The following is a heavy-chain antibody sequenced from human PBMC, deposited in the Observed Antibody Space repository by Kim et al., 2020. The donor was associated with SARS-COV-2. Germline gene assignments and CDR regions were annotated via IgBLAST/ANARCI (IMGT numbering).Heavy chain of an antibody. D-gene: IGHD3-22*01. CDR1: GFTFSSYA. V-gene: IGHV3-30*04. CDR3: ARGNLITMIVVVITTDA. J-gene: IGHJ3*01. Sequence: GGSLRLSCAASGFTFSSYAMHWVRQAPGKGLEWVAVISYDGSNKYYADSVKGRFTISRDNSKNTLYLQMNSLRAEDTAVYYCARGNLITMIVVVITTDA. CDR2: ISYDGSNK.